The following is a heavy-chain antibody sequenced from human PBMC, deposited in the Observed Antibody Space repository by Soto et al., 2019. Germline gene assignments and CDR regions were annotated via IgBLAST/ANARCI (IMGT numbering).Heavy chain of an antibody. D-gene: IGHD6-19*01. CDR1: GGSFSGYY. CDR3: ARGRTASGYSSGWYVVRGWLIDAFDI. CDR2: IIHSGST. Sequence: SETLSLTCAVYGGSFSGYYWSWIRQPPGKGLEWIGEIIHSGSTNYNPSLKSRVTISVDTSKNQFSLKLSSVTAADTAVYYCARGRTASGYSSGWYVVRGWLIDAFDIWGQGTMVTVSS. V-gene: IGHV4-34*01. J-gene: IGHJ3*02.